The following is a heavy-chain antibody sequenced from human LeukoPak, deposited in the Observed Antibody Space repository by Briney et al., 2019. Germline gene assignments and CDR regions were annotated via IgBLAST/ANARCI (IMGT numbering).Heavy chain of an antibody. J-gene: IGHJ3*02. CDR1: GFTFSRPW. Sequence: GGSLRLSCAASGFTFSRPWMTWVRQAPGKGLEWVGCIKSKADGGTTDYAAPVKGRFTISRDDSKNTLYLQMNSLKTEDTAVYYCSVDTIAALGRDIWGQGTMVTVSS. CDR3: SVDTIAALGRDI. V-gene: IGHV3-15*01. D-gene: IGHD6-13*01. CDR2: IKSKADGGTT.